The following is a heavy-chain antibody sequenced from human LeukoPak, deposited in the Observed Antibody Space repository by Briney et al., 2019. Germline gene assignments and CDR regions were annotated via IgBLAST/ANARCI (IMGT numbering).Heavy chain of an antibody. J-gene: IGHJ3*02. CDR1: GFTFSSYG. CDR3: ATPVLPYAFDI. Sequence: GGSLRLSCAASGFTFSSYGMHWVRQAPGKGLEWVAVISYDGSNEYYADSVKGRFTISRDNSKNTLYLQMNSLRAEDTAVYYCATPVLPYAFDIWGQGTMVTVSS. CDR2: ISYDGSNE. D-gene: IGHD3-3*01. V-gene: IGHV3-30*19.